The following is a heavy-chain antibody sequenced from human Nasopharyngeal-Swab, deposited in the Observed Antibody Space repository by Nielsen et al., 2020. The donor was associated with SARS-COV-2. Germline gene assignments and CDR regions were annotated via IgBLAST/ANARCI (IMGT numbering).Heavy chain of an antibody. CDR1: GGSISSGGYY. CDR3: ARQWGITMIVVATPQYIDY. Sequence: SETLSLTCTVSGGSISSGGYYWSWIRQHPGKGLEWIGYIYYSGSTYYNPSLKSRVTISVDTSKNQFSLKLSSVTAADTAVYYCARQWGITMIVVATPQYIDYWGQGTLVTVSS. V-gene: IGHV4-31*03. CDR2: IYYSGST. D-gene: IGHD3-22*01. J-gene: IGHJ4*02.